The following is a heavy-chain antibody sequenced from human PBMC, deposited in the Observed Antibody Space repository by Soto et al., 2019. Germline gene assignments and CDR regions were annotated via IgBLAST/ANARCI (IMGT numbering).Heavy chain of an antibody. CDR2: IKGDEITT. J-gene: IGHJ4*02. V-gene: IGHV3-74*01. CDR1: GFTFSSYW. Sequence: EVPLVESGENLVQPGGSLRLSCAASGFTFSSYWLHWVRQAPGKGLVWVSRIKGDEITTNYADSVKGRFTISRDNAKNTVFLQLHSLRAEDTALYYCARGLYGAYGQDFWGQGILVTVSS. D-gene: IGHD4-17*01. CDR3: ARGLYGAYGQDF.